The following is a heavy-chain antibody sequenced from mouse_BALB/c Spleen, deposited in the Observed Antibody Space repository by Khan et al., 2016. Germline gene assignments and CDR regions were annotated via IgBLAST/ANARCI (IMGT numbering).Heavy chain of an antibody. CDR3: ARGAY. J-gene: IGHJ3*01. CDR2: ILPGSGTT. Sequence: QVRLQQSGAELMKPGASVKMSCKASGYTFSSYWIEWVKQRPGHGLEWIGEILPGSGTTNYNENFKVKATFTADTSSNTAYMQLSTLTSEDSAVYYGARGAYWGQGTLVTVSA. CDR1: GYTFSSYW. V-gene: IGHV1-9*01.